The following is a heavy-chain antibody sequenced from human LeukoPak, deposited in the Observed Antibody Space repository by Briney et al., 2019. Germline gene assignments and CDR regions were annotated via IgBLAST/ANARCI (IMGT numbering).Heavy chain of an antibody. CDR3: ARDSGYCTSTSCYAWLSDY. CDR2: ISYDGSNK. J-gene: IGHJ4*02. CDR1: GFTFSQYA. Sequence: PGGSLRLSCAASGFTFSQYAMHWVRQAPGKGLGWVAIISYDGSNKYYADSVKGRFTISGDNSKNTLYLQMNSLRAEDTAVYYCARDSGYCTSTSCYAWLSDYWGQGTPVTVSS. D-gene: IGHD2-2*01. V-gene: IGHV3-30*04.